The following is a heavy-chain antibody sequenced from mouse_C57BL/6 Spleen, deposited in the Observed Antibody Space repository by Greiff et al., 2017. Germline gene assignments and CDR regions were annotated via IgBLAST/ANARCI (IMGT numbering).Heavy chain of an antibody. CDR2: IDPSDSET. Sequence: QVQLQQPGAELVRPGSSVKLSCKASGYTFTSYWMHWVKQRPIQGLEWIGNIDPSDSETHYNQKFKDKATLTVDKSSSTAYMQRRSLTSEDSAVYYCARGIDYYGSSYVGVAYWGQGTLVTVSA. D-gene: IGHD1-1*01. CDR1: GYTFTSYW. CDR3: ARGIDYYGSSYVGVAY. J-gene: IGHJ3*01. V-gene: IGHV1-52*01.